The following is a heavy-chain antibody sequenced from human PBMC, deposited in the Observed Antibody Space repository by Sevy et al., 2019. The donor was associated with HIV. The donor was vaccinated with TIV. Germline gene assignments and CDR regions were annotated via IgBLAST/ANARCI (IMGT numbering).Heavy chain of an antibody. CDR2: TYYRSKWYN. J-gene: IGHJ5*02. CDR1: GDSVSSSSVA. Sequence: SQTLSLTCTISGDSVSSSSVAWNWIRQSPSRGLEWLGRTYYRSKWYNDYALSVKNRIIISPDTSKNQLSLQLNSVTPEDTAVYYCARAITIFGLTIMLDPWGLGTLVTVSP. V-gene: IGHV6-1*01. D-gene: IGHD3-3*01. CDR3: ARAITIFGLTIMLDP.